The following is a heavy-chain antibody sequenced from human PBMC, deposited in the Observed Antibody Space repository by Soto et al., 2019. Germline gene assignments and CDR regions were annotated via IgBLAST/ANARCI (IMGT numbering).Heavy chain of an antibody. CDR1: GGSISSGGYY. D-gene: IGHD6-6*01. J-gene: IGHJ5*02. CDR3: ARGWRQLVPNWFDP. V-gene: IGHV4-61*08. CDR2: IYYSGIT. Sequence: SSETLSLTCAVSGGSISSGGYYWSWIRQPPGKGLEWIGYIYYSGITNYNPSLKSRVTISVDTSKNQFSLKLSSVTAADTAVYYCARGWRQLVPNWFDPWGQGTLVTVSS.